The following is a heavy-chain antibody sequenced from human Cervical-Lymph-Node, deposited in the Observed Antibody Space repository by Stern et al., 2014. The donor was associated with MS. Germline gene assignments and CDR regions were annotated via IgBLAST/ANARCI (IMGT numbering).Heavy chain of an antibody. CDR1: GFTFSDYN. V-gene: IGHV3-11*05. D-gene: IGHD5-24*01. CDR2: ITTSGGYT. CDR3: ARDPQRRDGYNFDY. J-gene: IGHJ4*02. Sequence: QVQLVESGGGLVKPGGSLTLSCAASGFTFSDYNMHWIRQAPGKGLEGVAYITTSGGYTHYADSVKGRFTISRDNARNSLDLQMNSLRAEDTAVYYCARDPQRRDGYNFDYWGQGALVTVSS.